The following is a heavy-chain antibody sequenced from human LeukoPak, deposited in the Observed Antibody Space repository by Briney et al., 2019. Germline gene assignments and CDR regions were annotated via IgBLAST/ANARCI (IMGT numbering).Heavy chain of an antibody. CDR3: AKDQYGEAFDI. CDR1: GFTFSYYG. CDR2: ISNNGGST. Sequence: GGSLRLSCSASGFTFSYYGMHWVRQAPGKGLEYASAISNNGGSTYYADSVKDRFTISRDNSKNTLYLQMNSLRAEDTAVYYCAKDQYGEAFDIWGPGTMVTVSS. J-gene: IGHJ3*02. D-gene: IGHD4-17*01. V-gene: IGHV3-64*04.